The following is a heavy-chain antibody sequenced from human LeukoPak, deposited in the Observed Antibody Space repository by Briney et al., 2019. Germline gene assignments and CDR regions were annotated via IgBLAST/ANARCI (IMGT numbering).Heavy chain of an antibody. Sequence: GASAKVSCKASGYTFTSYGISWVRQAPGQGLEWMGWISAYNGNTNYAQKLQGRVTMTTDTSTSTAYMELRSLRSDDTAVYYCARHDCSSTSCYGNFDYWGQGTLVTVSS. V-gene: IGHV1-18*01. CDR3: ARHDCSSTSCYGNFDY. J-gene: IGHJ4*02. CDR2: ISAYNGNT. CDR1: GYTFTSYG. D-gene: IGHD2-2*01.